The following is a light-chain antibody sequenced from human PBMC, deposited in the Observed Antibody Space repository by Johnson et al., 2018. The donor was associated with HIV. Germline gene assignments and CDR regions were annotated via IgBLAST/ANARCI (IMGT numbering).Light chain of an antibody. CDR2: DNN. CDR1: SSNIGNNY. Sequence: QSILTQPPSVSAAPGQKVTISCSGSSSNIGNNYVSWYQQVPGTAPKLLIYDNNRRPSGIPDRFSGSKSGTSATLGITGLQTGDGADYYCGTWDNSLSAVFGTGTKVTVL. CDR3: GTWDNSLSAV. J-gene: IGLJ1*01. V-gene: IGLV1-51*01.